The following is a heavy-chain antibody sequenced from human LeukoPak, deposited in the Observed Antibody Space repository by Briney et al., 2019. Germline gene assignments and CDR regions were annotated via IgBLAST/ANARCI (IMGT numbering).Heavy chain of an antibody. CDR2: INHSGST. CDR1: GGSFSGYY. J-gene: IGHJ4*02. Sequence: SETLSLTCAVYGGSFSGYYWSWIRQPPGKGLEWIGVINHSGSTNYNPSLKSRVTISVDTSKNQFSLKLSSVTAADTAVYYCARGGYYYDSSGYYGYWGQGTLVTVSS. CDR3: ARGGYYYDSSGYYGY. D-gene: IGHD3-22*01. V-gene: IGHV4-34*01.